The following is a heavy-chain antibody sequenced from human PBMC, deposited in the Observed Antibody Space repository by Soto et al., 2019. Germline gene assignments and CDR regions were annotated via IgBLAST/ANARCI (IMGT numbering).Heavy chain of an antibody. Sequence: GSLSLSCEVSGLTVSSNYFSWVRQAPGKGLEWASVIYSGGSTYYAASVKGRFTITRDENRSIAYLQMNSLNIEDTAVYYCSRGLVSSPWGQGTLVTVSS. J-gene: IGHJ5*02. CDR2: IYSGGST. V-gene: IGHV3-66*01. CDR1: GLTVSSNY. CDR3: SRGLVSSP. D-gene: IGHD2-15*01.